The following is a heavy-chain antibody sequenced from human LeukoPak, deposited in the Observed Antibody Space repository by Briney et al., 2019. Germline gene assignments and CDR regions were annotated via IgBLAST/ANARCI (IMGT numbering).Heavy chain of an antibody. J-gene: IGHJ4*02. CDR2: IYYSGST. CDR1: GGSISSYY. V-gene: IGHV4-59*01. D-gene: IGHD3-10*01. CDR3: ARGSSMVRGDIDY. Sequence: SETLSLTCTVSGGSISSYYWSWIRQPPGKGLEWIGYIYYSGSTNYNPSLKSRVTISVDTSKNQFSLKPSSVTAADTAVYYCARGSSMVRGDIDYWGQGTLVTVSS.